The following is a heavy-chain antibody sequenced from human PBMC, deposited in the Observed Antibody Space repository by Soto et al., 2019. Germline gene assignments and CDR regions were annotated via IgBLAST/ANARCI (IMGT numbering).Heavy chain of an antibody. D-gene: IGHD6-13*01. CDR1: GFTFSSYW. CDR2: IKQDGSEK. V-gene: IGHV3-7*01. Sequence: GGSLRLSCAASGFTFSSYWMSWVRQAPGKGLEWVANIKQDGSEKYYVDSVKGRFTISRDNAKNSLYLQMNSLRAEDTAVYYCARDRSEAAAGRYYYYYYMDVWGKGTTVTVSS. J-gene: IGHJ6*03. CDR3: ARDRSEAAAGRYYYYYYMDV.